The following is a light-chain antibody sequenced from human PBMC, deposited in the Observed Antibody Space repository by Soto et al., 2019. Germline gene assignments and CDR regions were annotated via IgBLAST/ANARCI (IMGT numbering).Light chain of an antibody. Sequence: QSVLTQPPSASLSPVQSVTISFTGTSSDIGGYNFVSWYQQHPGKAPKLMIDEVNKRPSGVPDRFSGSKSGNTASLTVSGLQAEDEADYYCSSYADTNNLVFGGGTQVTVL. V-gene: IGLV2-8*01. J-gene: IGLJ2*01. CDR2: EVN. CDR1: SSDIGGYNF. CDR3: SSYADTNNLV.